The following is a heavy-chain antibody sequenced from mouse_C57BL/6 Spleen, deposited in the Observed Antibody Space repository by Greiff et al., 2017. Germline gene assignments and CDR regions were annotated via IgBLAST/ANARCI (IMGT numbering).Heavy chain of an antibody. CDR2: INPNNGGT. D-gene: IGHD4-1*01. V-gene: IGHV1-26*01. CDR3: ASPNWDGGFAY. CDR1: GYTFTDYY. J-gene: IGHJ3*01. Sequence: VQLQQSGPELVKPGASVKISCKASGYTFTDYYMNWVKQSHGKSLEWIRDINPNNGGTSYNQKFKGKATLTVDKSSSTAYMELRSLTSEDSAVYYCASPNWDGGFAYWGQGTLVTVSA.